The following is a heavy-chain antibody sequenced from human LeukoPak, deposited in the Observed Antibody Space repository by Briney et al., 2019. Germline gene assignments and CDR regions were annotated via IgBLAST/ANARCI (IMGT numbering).Heavy chain of an antibody. CDR1: GFTFSDYY. D-gene: IGHD1-26*01. J-gene: IGHJ1*01. CDR2: ISSSGSTI. V-gene: IGHV3-11*01. CDR3: ARGATTGAEYFQH. Sequence: PGGSLTLSCAASGFTFSDYYMSWIRQAPGKALEWFLYISSSGSTIYYADSVKGRFTISRDNAKNSLYLQMNSLRAEDTAVYYCARGATTGAEYFQHWGQGTLVTVSS.